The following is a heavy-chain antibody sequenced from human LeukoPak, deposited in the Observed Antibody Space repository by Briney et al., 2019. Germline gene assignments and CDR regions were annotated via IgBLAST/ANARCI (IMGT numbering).Heavy chain of an antibody. CDR3: GLISGSYLYYYYGMDV. CDR2: MNPNSGNT. D-gene: IGHD1-26*01. V-gene: IGHV1-8*01. CDR1: GYTFTSYD. Sequence: ASVKVSCKASGYTFTSYDINWVRQATGQGLEWMGWMNPNSGNTGYALKFQGRVTMTRNTSISTAYMELSSLRSEDTAVYYCGLISGSYLYYYYGMDVWGQGTTVTVSS. J-gene: IGHJ6*02.